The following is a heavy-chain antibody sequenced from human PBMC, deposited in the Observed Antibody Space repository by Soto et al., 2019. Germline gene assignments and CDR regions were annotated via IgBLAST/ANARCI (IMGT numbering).Heavy chain of an antibody. Sequence: PGESLKISCKGSGYSFTSYWIGWVRQMPGKGLEWMGIIYPGDSDTRYSPSFQGQVTISADKSISTAYLQWSSLKTEDTAVYYCISFCSSCFFDYWGQGTPVTVSS. CDR1: GYSFTSYW. CDR2: IYPGDSDT. J-gene: IGHJ4*02. CDR3: ISFCSSCFFDY. D-gene: IGHD6-13*01. V-gene: IGHV5-51*01.